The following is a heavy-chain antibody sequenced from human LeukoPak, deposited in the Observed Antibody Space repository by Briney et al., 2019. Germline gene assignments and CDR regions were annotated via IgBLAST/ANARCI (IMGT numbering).Heavy chain of an antibody. CDR3: ARDKGGGGWPVFDY. V-gene: IGHV3-11*04. Sequence: LSLTCAVSGGSLTGNFWSWVRQPPGKGLEWVSYISSSGDAKYYAESVKGRFTISRDNAKNSLYLQMNSLRGEDSAVYYCARDKGGGGWPVFDYWGQGTLLTVSS. CDR1: GGSLTGNF. J-gene: IGHJ4*02. CDR2: ISSSGDAK. D-gene: IGHD6-19*01.